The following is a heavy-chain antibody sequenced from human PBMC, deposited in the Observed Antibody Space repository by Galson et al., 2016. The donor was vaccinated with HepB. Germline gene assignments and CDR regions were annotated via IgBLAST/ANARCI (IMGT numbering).Heavy chain of an antibody. Sequence: TLSLTCSVSGVSLTSTDSYWNWIRQSPGKGLEWIGYISHTGNTYYTPSLESRLSFSRDATRSLFSLRLESLTAADTAVYYCARGREGLEYFDYWGQGALVIVSS. J-gene: IGHJ4*02. D-gene: IGHD1-26*01. CDR1: GVSLTSTDSY. CDR3: ARGREGLEYFDY. V-gene: IGHV4-30-4*01. CDR2: ISHTGNT.